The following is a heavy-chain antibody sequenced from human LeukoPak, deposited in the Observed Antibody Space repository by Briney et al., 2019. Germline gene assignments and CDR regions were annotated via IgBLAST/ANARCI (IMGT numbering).Heavy chain of an antibody. V-gene: IGHV1-8*01. CDR1: GYTFTSYD. J-gene: IGHJ4*02. CDR2: VNPNSGNT. CDR3: ARGRDYDSSGYYYLGPVSHDY. Sequence: ASVKVSCKTSGYTFTSYDLNWVRQATGQGLEWMGWVNPNSGNTGYAQKFQGRVTMTMDPSISTAYMELSSLRSEDTAVYYCARGRDYDSSGYYYLGPVSHDYWGQGTLVTVSS. D-gene: IGHD3-22*01.